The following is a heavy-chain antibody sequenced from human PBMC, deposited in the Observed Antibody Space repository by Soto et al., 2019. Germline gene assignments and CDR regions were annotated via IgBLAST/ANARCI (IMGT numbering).Heavy chain of an antibody. J-gene: IGHJ4*02. CDR3: GRANSSGSPIDS. CDR2: MHHSGSS. D-gene: IGHD6-19*01. V-gene: IGHV4-4*02. CDR1: GGSVNSPYW. Sequence: QVQLQQSGPGLVEPSGTLSLTCAVSGGSVNSPYWWNWVRQPPETGLEWIGEMHHSGSSNYNPSLKTRLTLSVDKSNNELSMNLNSVTAADTAIYYCGRANSSGSPIDSWGQGILVTVSS.